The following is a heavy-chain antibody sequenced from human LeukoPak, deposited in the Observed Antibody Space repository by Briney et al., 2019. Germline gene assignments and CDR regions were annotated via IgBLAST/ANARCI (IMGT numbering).Heavy chain of an antibody. CDR3: ARATLTYLSYFDY. Sequence: PGGSLRLSCAASGFTFSSYGMHWVCQAPGKGLEWVAFIRYDGSNKYYADSVKGRFTISRDNSKNTLYLQMNSLRAEDTAVYYCARATLTYLSYFDYWGQGTLVTVSS. V-gene: IGHV3-30*02. J-gene: IGHJ4*02. CDR1: GFTFSSYG. CDR2: IRYDGSNK. D-gene: IGHD4-11*01.